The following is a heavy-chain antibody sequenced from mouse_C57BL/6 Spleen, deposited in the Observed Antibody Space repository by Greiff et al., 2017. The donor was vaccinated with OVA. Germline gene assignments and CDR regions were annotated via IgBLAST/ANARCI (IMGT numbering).Heavy chain of an antibody. J-gene: IGHJ1*03. V-gene: IGHV1-50*01. CDR2: IDPSDSYT. Sequence: QVQLQQPGAELVKPGASVKLSCKASGYTFTSYWMQWVKQRPGQGLEWIGEIDPSDSYTNYNQKFKGKATLTVDTSSSTAYMQLSSLTSEDSAVYYGARRYYGSSPWYFDVWGTGTTVTVSS. CDR1: GYTFTSYW. D-gene: IGHD1-1*01. CDR3: ARRYYGSSPWYFDV.